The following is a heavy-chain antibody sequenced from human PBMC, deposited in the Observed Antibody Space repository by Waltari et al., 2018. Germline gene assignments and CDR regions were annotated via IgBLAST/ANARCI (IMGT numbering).Heavy chain of an antibody. Sequence: EVQLVESGGGLVQPGGSLRLSCAVSGFTLTNYWMHWVRQAPGKGLVLLSRISNDGTTRYADSVKGRFTISRDNSKNTLYLEMNSVKTEDMAVYYCAKDGSRSSYYFDYWGQGTLVTVSS. D-gene: IGHD6-6*01. CDR2: ISNDGTT. CDR1: GFTLTNYW. CDR3: AKDGSRSSYYFDY. J-gene: IGHJ4*02. V-gene: IGHV3-74*01.